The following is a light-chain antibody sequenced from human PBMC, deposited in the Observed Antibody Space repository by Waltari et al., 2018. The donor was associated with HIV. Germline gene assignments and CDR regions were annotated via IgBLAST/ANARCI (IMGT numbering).Light chain of an antibody. V-gene: IGLV2-8*01. CDR2: EVT. J-gene: IGLJ1*01. CDR1: TIALGTYHS. Sequence: QSALTQPPSASGSPGQSVTISCAGSTIALGTYHSVSWYQQLPGQAPKRIIYEVTKRPSGVPDRFSGSKSGNTASLTVSGLQTGDEGDYYCASYAGSRPFVFGSGTKVTVV. CDR3: ASYAGSRPFV.